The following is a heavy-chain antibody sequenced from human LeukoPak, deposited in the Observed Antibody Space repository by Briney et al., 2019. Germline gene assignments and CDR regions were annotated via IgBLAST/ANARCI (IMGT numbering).Heavy chain of an antibody. CDR1: GYTFTSYD. V-gene: IGHV1-8*01. Sequence: ASVKVSCKASGYTFTSYDINWVRQATGQGLEWMGWMNPNSGNTGYAQKFQGRVTMTRNTSISTAYMELSSLRSEDTAVYHCARAEGLLVAFDPWGQGTLVTVSS. D-gene: IGHD5-12*01. J-gene: IGHJ5*02. CDR3: ARAEGLLVAFDP. CDR2: MNPNSGNT.